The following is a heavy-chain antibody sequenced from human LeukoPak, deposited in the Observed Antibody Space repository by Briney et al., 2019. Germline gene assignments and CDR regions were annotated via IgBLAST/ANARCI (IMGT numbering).Heavy chain of an antibody. Sequence: PGGSLRLSCAASGFTFSSYAMHWVRQAPGKGLEWVAVISYDGSNKYYADSVKGRFTISRDNSKNTLYLQMNSLRAEDTAVYYCARLGIAAAGTEDDYWGQGTLVTVSS. CDR2: ISYDGSNK. V-gene: IGHV3-30*04. J-gene: IGHJ4*02. CDR1: GFTFSSYA. D-gene: IGHD6-13*01. CDR3: ARLGIAAAGTEDDY.